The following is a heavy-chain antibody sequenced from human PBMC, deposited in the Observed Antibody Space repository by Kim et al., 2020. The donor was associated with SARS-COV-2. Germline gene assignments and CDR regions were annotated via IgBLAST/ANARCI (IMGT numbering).Heavy chain of an antibody. CDR2: SYI. D-gene: IGHD5-12*01. V-gene: IGHV3-21*01. CDR3: ARVGLRPDY. J-gene: IGHJ4*02. Sequence: SYISYADSVKGRFHISRDNAKNSLYLQMNSLRAEETAVYYCARVGLRPDYWGQGTLVTVSS.